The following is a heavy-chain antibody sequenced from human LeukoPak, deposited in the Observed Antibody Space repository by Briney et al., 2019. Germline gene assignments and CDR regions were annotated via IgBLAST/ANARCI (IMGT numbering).Heavy chain of an antibody. CDR3: AQGRVGYDRYSADN. J-gene: IGHJ4*02. CDR2: IIPIFGTA. D-gene: IGHD5-12*01. V-gene: IGHV1-69*01. Sequence: SVKVSCKASGGTFSSYAISWVRQAPGQGLEWMGGIIPIFGTANYAQKFQGRVTITADESTSTAYMKLSSLRSEDTAVYYCAQGRVGYDRYSADNWGQGTLVTVSS. CDR1: GGTFSSYA.